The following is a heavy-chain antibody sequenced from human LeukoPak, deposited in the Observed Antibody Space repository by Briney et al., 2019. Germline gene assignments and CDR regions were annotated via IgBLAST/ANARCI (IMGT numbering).Heavy chain of an antibody. V-gene: IGHV4-59*01. CDR3: ARDQGYCGGDCYFDY. CDR1: GGSISSYY. D-gene: IGHD2-21*01. Sequence: SETLSLTCTVSGGSISSYYWSWIRQPPGKGLEWIGYIYYSGSTNYNPSLKSRVTISVDTSKNQFSPKLSSVTAADTAVYYCARDQGYCGGDCYFDYWGQGTLVTVSS. J-gene: IGHJ4*02. CDR2: IYYSGST.